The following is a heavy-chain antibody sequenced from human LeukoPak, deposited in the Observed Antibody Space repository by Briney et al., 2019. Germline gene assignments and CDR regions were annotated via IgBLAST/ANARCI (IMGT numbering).Heavy chain of an antibody. CDR1: GFTFSSYS. CDR3: AKFEGGSYYGMNY. V-gene: IGHV3-21*01. CDR2: ISSSSSYI. D-gene: IGHD1-26*01. J-gene: IGHJ4*02. Sequence: PGGSLRLSCAASGFTFSSYSMNWVRQAPGKGLEWVSSISSSSSYIYYADSVKGRFTISRDNAKNSLYLQMNSLRAEDTAVYYCAKFEGGSYYGMNYWGQGTLVTVSS.